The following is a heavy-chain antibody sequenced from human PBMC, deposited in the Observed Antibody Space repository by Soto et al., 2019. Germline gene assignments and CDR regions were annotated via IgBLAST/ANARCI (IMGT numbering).Heavy chain of an antibody. V-gene: IGHV3-15*01. CDR1: GFTFSNAW. CDR2: IKSKTDGGTT. CDR3: TTDSPLITMVRGVPDY. D-gene: IGHD3-10*01. Sequence: GGSLRLSCAASGFTFSNAWMSWVRQAPGKGLEWVGRIKSKTDGGTTDYDAPVKGRFTISRDDSKNTLYVQMNSLKTEDTAVYYCTTDSPLITMVRGVPDYWGQGTLVTVSS. J-gene: IGHJ4*02.